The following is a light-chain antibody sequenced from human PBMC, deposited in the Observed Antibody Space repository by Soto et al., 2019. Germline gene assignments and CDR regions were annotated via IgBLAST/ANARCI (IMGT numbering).Light chain of an antibody. J-gene: IGKJ4*01. CDR1: QTINSVH. Sequence: VLTQSPGTLSLSPGERGTLSCRASQTINSVHLAGYQQKPGQAPRLLIFRASSRATGIPDRFSGSGSGTDFTLNISRLEPEDFAVYYCQHYDGSPLTFGGGTKVEIK. CDR2: RAS. CDR3: QHYDGSPLT. V-gene: IGKV3-20*01.